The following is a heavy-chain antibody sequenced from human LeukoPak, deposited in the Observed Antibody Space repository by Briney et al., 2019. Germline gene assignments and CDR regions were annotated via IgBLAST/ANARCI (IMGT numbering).Heavy chain of an antibody. CDR3: ARAWGGSYRPRPFDY. V-gene: IGHV4-39*07. J-gene: IGHJ4*02. CDR2: IYYSGST. Sequence: SETLSLTCTVSGGSISSSSYYWGWIRQPPGKGLEWIESIYYSGSTYYNPSLKSRVTISVDTSKNQFSLKLSSVTAADTAVYYCARAWGGSYRPRPFDYWGQGTLVTVSS. D-gene: IGHD3-16*02. CDR1: GGSISSSSYY.